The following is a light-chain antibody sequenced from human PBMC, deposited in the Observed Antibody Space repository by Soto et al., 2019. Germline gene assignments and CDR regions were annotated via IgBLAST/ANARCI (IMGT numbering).Light chain of an antibody. CDR3: QQYYDWPIT. CDR1: QSVSSN. Sequence: EIVLTQSPSTLSLSPGERATLSCRASQSVSSNLAWYQQKPGQAPRLLIYGASTRATGIPARFSGSGSGADFTLTISSLQSEDFAVYYCQQYYDWPITFGQGTRLEIK. V-gene: IGKV3-15*01. CDR2: GAS. J-gene: IGKJ5*01.